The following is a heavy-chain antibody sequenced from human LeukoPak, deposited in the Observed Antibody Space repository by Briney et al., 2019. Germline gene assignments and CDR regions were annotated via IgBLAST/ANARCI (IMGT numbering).Heavy chain of an antibody. CDR3: ARVVFSGYSSGWYEDY. V-gene: IGHV1-18*01. D-gene: IGHD6-19*01. CDR2: ISAYNGNT. CDR1: GYTFTSYG. Sequence: ASVKVSCKASGYTFTSYGISWVRQAPGQGLEWMGWISAYNGNTNYAQKLQGRVTMTTDTSTSTAYMELRSLRSDDTAVYYCARVVFSGYSSGWYEDYWGQGTLVTVSS. J-gene: IGHJ4*02.